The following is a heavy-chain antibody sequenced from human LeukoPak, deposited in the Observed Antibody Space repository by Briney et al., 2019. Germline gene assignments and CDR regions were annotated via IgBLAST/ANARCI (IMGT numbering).Heavy chain of an antibody. Sequence: GGSLRPSCAASGFTFSSYPMNWVRQAPGRGLEWVSTIVSDGYKSYYADSVRGRFAVSRDNSQNTIYLQMNSLTAEDTAVYYCAKDLFLFFGDSRGQGALVTVSS. D-gene: IGHD3-3*01. CDR3: AKDLFLFFGDS. CDR2: IVSDGYKS. CDR1: GFTFSSYP. J-gene: IGHJ4*02. V-gene: IGHV3-23*01.